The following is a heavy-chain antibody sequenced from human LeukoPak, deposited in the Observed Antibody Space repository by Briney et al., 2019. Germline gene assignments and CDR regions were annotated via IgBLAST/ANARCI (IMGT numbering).Heavy chain of an antibody. J-gene: IGHJ4*02. CDR3: ATLAFDS. Sequence: GGSLRLSCAASGFTFSSYEMNWVRQAPGKGLEWVSYISSSGSTIYYADSVKGRFTISRDNAKNSLYLQMNSLSPEDTAIYFCATLAFDSWGRGTLVTVSS. CDR1: GFTFSSYE. V-gene: IGHV3-48*03. D-gene: IGHD3-3*02. CDR2: ISSSGSTI.